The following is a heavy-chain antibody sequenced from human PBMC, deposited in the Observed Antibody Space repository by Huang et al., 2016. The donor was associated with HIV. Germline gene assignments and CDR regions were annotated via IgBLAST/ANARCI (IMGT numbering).Heavy chain of an antibody. CDR1: GGSVSSGSYY. D-gene: IGHD6-6*01. V-gene: IGHV4-61*01. CDR3: AAYHRRRAAHNFDY. Sequence: QVQLQESGPGLVKPSETLSLTCTVSGGSVSSGSYYWGWIRQPPGKGLGWIVAIYNDYSGNTNYNPSLKSRVSITVDPSRNQFSLKVSSVTAADTAVYYCAAYHRRRAAHNFDYWGQGTLVTVSS. CDR2: NDYSGNT. J-gene: IGHJ4*02.